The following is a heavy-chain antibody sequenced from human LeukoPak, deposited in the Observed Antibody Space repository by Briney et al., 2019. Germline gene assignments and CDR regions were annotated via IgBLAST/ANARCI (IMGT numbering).Heavy chain of an antibody. J-gene: IGHJ3*02. CDR2: INPNSGGT. Sequence: ASVKVSCKASGYTFTGYYMHWVRQAPGQGLEWMGWINPNSGGTNYAQKFQGRVTMTRDTSISTAYMELSRLRSDDTAVYYCARWGTYYYGPGSNVDAFDIWGQGTMVTVSS. CDR3: ARWGTYYYGPGSNVDAFDI. D-gene: IGHD3-10*01. CDR1: GYTFTGYY. V-gene: IGHV1-2*02.